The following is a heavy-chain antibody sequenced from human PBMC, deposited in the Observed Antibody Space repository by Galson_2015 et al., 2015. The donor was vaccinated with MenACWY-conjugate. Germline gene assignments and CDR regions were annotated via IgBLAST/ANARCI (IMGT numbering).Heavy chain of an antibody. CDR3: AKEPMVRGVIINAFDY. CDR1: GFTFSSYW. CDR2: ISGSGGST. V-gene: IGHV3-23*01. J-gene: IGHJ4*02. D-gene: IGHD3-10*01. Sequence: SLRLSCAASGFTFSSYWMNWVRQAPGKGLEWVSAISGSGGSTYYADSVKGRFTISRDNSKNTLYLQMNSLRAEDTAVYYCAKEPMVRGVIINAFDYWGQGTLVTVSS.